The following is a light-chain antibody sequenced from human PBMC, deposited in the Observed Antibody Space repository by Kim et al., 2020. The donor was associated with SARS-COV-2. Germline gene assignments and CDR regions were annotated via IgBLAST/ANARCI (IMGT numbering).Light chain of an antibody. CDR2: GKN. CDR3: NSRDSSGNHWV. V-gene: IGLV3-19*01. J-gene: IGLJ3*02. Sequence: SSELTQDPAVSVALGQTVRITCQGDSLRKYYASWYQQKPGQAPVLVNYGKNNRPSGIPDRFSGSSSGNTASLTITGAQAEDEADYYCNSRDSSGNHWVFGGGTQLTVL. CDR1: SLRKYY.